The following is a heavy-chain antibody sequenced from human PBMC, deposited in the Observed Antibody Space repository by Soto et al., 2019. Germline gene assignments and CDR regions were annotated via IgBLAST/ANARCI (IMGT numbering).Heavy chain of an antibody. J-gene: IGHJ4*02. V-gene: IGHV4-31*03. Sequence: SETLSLTCTASVDSINTCSYFWSWIRQHPQKGLEWIGYVHSSGNTYYNPSFKNRVTISIDTSENKFSLNLGSVTAADTAVYYCARRGTYYFDYWGQGIRVTVSS. D-gene: IGHD2-15*01. CDR3: ARRGTYYFDY. CDR1: VDSINTCSYF. CDR2: VHSSGNT.